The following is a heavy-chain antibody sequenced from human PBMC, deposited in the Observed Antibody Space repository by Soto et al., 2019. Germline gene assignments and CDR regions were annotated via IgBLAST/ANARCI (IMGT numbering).Heavy chain of an antibody. CDR2: IIPIFGTA. CDR1: GCTFSSYA. Sequence: GASVKVSCKASGCTFSSYAISWVRQAPGQGLEWMGGIIPIFGTANYAQKFQGRVTITADESTSTAYMELSSLRSEDTAVYYCARDSVRDGYNHRGVFDYWGQGTLVTVSS. CDR3: ARDSVRDGYNHRGVFDY. D-gene: IGHD5-12*01. J-gene: IGHJ4*02. V-gene: IGHV1-69*13.